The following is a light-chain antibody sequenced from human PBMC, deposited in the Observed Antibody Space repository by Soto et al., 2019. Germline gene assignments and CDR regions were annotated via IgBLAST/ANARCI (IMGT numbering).Light chain of an antibody. J-gene: IGKJ1*01. CDR2: GAF. CDR3: QQYGSSSRK. V-gene: IGKV3-20*01. Sequence: LAQAPGSISKSRGSGLSGTSRDSQSVSSNYLAWYQQKPGQAPRLLIYGAFKRATGIPDRFSGSGSGTDFTLTISRMEPEDLAVYCCQQYGSSSRKFGQGTKVDIK. CDR1: QSVSSNY.